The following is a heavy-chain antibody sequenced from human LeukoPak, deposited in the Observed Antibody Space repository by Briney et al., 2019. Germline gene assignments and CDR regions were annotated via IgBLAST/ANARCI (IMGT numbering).Heavy chain of an antibody. CDR2: INHSGST. V-gene: IGHV4-34*01. Sequence: SETLSLTCAVYGGSFSGYYWSWIRQPPRKGLEWIGEINHSGSTNYNPSLKSRVTISVDTSKNQFSLKLSSVTAADTAVYYCARGTMADYWGQGTLVTVSS. J-gene: IGHJ4*02. CDR3: ARGTMADY. D-gene: IGHD3-10*01. CDR1: GGSFSGYY.